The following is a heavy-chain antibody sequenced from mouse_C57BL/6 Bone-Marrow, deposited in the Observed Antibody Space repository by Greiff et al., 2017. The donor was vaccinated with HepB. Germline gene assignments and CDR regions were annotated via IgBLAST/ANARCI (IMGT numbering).Heavy chain of an antibody. CDR1: GYTFTSYW. J-gene: IGHJ2*01. D-gene: IGHD2-5*01. V-gene: IGHV1-59*01. CDR2: IDPSDSYT. CDR3: EVTTGY. Sequence: QVQLQQPGAELVRPGTSVKLSCKASGYTFTSYWLHWVKQRPGQGLEWIGVIDPSDSYTNYNQKFKGKATLTVDTSSSTAYMQLSSLTSEDSAVYYCEVTTGYWGQGTTLTVSS.